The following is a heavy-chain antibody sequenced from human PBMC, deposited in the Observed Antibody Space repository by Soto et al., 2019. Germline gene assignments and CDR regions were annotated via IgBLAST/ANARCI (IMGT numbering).Heavy chain of an antibody. V-gene: IGHV4-4*07. J-gene: IGHJ5*02. CDR2: IYISGST. CDR3: ARDRSFGLPRNNWFDP. D-gene: IGHD3-16*01. Sequence: SETLSLTCTVSGGSISSYYWSWIRQPAGKGLEWIGRIYISGSTNYNPSLKSRVTMSVDTSKNQFSLKLSSVTAADTAVYYCARDRSFGLPRNNWFDPWGQGTLVTVSS. CDR1: GGSISSYY.